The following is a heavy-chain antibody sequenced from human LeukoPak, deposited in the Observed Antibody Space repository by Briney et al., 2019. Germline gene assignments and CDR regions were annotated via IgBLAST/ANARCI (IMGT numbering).Heavy chain of an antibody. Sequence: PSETLSLTCSVSGYSITSGYHWGWVRLSPGKGLEWIGSMYHSESPYYNPSLKSRATLSVDTSKNQFSLKMSSATAADTAVYYCARPESRLSWFDPWGQGTLVTVSS. CDR1: GYSITSGYH. CDR2: MYHSESP. CDR3: ARPESRLSWFDP. J-gene: IGHJ5*02. D-gene: IGHD1-14*01. V-gene: IGHV4-38-2*02.